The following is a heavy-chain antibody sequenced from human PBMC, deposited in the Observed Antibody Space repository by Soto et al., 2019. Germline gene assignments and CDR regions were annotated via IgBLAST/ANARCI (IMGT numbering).Heavy chain of an antibody. V-gene: IGHV4-31*03. CDR2: IDSSGSA. CDR3: ARDLTGYCKFDP. D-gene: IGHD2-15*01. J-gene: IGHJ5*02. Sequence: QVQLQESGPGLVKPSQTLSLTCSVSGVSISSGDYYWSWIRQHPGKGLEWIGCIDSSGSAYYNPSLKSRVTISVDTSKNQFSLKLSSVTAADTAVYYCARDLTGYCKFDPWGQGTLVTVSS. CDR1: GVSISSGDYY.